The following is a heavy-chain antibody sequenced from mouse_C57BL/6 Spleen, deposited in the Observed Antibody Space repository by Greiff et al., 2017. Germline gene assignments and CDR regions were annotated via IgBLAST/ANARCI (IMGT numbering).Heavy chain of an antibody. J-gene: IGHJ3*01. CDR1: GYTFTGYW. CDR2: ILPGSGST. CDR3: ATRTYYGISYGCAY. Sequence: QVQLQQSGAELMKPGASVKLSCKATGYTFTGYWIEWVKQRPGHGLEWIGEILPGSGSTNYNEKFKGKATFTADTSYNTAYMQLSSLTTEDSAIYYCATRTYYGISYGCAYWGQGTLAPVSA. D-gene: IGHD1-1*01. V-gene: IGHV1-9*01.